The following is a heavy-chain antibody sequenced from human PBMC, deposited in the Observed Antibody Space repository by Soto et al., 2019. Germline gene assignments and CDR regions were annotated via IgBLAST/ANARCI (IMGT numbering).Heavy chain of an antibody. V-gene: IGHV2-5*02. CDR2: IYWDDDK. Sequence: YGPTRGNPTPTLALTCTFAGCSLTTSGVGVRWISQRTGTDMEWLALIYWDDDKRYSPSLKSRLTITKDTSKSQVVLTMTNMEPVDTATYYCAHSSIAARPGIAVAGPFFDYWGQGTKVTVSS. CDR3: AHSSIAARPGIAVAGPFFDY. CDR1: GCSLTTSGVG. D-gene: IGHD6-19*01. J-gene: IGHJ4*02.